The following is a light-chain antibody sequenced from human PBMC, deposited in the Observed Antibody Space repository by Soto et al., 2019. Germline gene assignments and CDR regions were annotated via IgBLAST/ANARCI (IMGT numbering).Light chain of an antibody. J-gene: IGLJ2*01. Sequence: QPVLTQSPSASASLGASVTLTCTLSSGYSSYAIAWHQQQPDKGPRYLMKLDSDGSHNKGGGIPDRFSGSSSGAERYLTISSLQSDDEADYYCQTWGTGIVVFGGGTQLTVL. CDR3: QTWGTGIVV. V-gene: IGLV4-69*01. CDR2: LDSDGSH. CDR1: SGYSSYA.